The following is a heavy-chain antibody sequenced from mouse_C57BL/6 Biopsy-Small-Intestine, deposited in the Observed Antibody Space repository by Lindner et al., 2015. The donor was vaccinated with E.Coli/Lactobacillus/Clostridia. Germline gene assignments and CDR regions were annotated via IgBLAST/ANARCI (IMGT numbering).Heavy chain of an antibody. J-gene: IGHJ3*01. CDR1: GYSFTDYN. Sequence: QLQESGPELVKPGASVKISCKASGYSFTDYNMNWVKQSNGKSLEWIGVINPNYGTTSYNQKFKGKATLTVDQSSSTAYMQLNSLTSEDSAVYYCADGNPNWDEAWFAYWGQGTLVTVSA. CDR2: INPNYGTT. V-gene: IGHV1-39*01. CDR3: ADGNPNWDEAWFAY. D-gene: IGHD4-1*02.